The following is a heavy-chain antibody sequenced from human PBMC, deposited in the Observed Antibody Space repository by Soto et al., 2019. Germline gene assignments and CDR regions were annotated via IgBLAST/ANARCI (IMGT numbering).Heavy chain of an antibody. J-gene: IGHJ4*02. D-gene: IGHD2-8*02. CDR1: GFTFSSYD. CDR2: IGTAGDT. Sequence: EAQLVESGGGLVQPGGSLRLSCAASGFTFSSYDMHWVRQTPGKGLEWVSAIGTAGDTYYPGSVKGRFTISRENAKNSLYLQMNSLRAGDTAVYYCARAPPGYYDNWGQGTLVTVSS. CDR3: ARAPPGYYDN. V-gene: IGHV3-13*01.